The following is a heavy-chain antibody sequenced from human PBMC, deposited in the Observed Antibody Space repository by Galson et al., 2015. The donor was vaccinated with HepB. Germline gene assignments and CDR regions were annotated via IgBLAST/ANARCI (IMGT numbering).Heavy chain of an antibody. V-gene: IGHV5-51*01. CDR3: ARGLTDSRLFDY. CDR2: IYPGDSDT. Sequence: QSGAEVKKPEESLKISCKASGYSFSDYWIGWVRQMPGEGLEWMGIIYPGDSDTRYSPSFQGQVTISADKSISAAYLQWNSLKASDTAMYYCARGLTDSRLFDYWGQGTLVTVSS. CDR1: GYSFSDYW. J-gene: IGHJ4*02. D-gene: IGHD1-14*01.